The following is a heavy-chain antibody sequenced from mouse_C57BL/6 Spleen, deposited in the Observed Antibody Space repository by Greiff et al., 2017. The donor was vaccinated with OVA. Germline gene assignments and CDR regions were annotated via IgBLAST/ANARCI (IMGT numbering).Heavy chain of an antibody. D-gene: IGHD4-1*01. CDR1: GFTFSSYA. CDR2: ISSGGDYI. V-gene: IGHV5-9-1*02. Sequence: EVQVVESGEGLVKPGGSLKLSCAASGFTFSSYAMSWVRQTPEKRLEWVAYISSGGDYIYYADTVKGRFTISRDNARNTLYLQMSSLKSEDTAMYYCTSKTGTEAMDYWGQGTSVTVSS. J-gene: IGHJ4*01. CDR3: TSKTGTEAMDY.